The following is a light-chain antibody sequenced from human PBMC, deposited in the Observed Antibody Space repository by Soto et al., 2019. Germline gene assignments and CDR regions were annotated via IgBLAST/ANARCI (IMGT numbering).Light chain of an antibody. CDR3: QQYNNWPQT. CDR1: QSVSSN. CDR2: GAS. V-gene: IGKV3-15*01. J-gene: IGKJ1*01. Sequence: EIEMTQSPATLSVSPGERATLSCRASQSVSSNLAWYQQKPGQAPRLLIYGASTRATGIPARFSGSGSGTDFTLTISSLQSADFAVYYCQQYNNWPQTFGQGTKVEIK.